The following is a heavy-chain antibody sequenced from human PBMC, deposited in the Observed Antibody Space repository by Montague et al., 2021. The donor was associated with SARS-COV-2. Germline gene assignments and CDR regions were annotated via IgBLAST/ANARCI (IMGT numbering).Heavy chain of an antibody. V-gene: IGHV4-39*02. Sequence: SETLSLTCTVSGGSISSNNYYWDWIRQPPGKGLEWIGSIYDSGSTYYXXXLKSRVTISVDTSKNHFSLKLNSVTAADTAVYYCARRGRKLLPVATTIGGFDIWGQGTMVTVSS. J-gene: IGHJ3*02. CDR1: GGSISSNNYY. CDR2: IYDSGST. D-gene: IGHD5-12*01. CDR3: ARRGRKLLPVATTIGGFDI.